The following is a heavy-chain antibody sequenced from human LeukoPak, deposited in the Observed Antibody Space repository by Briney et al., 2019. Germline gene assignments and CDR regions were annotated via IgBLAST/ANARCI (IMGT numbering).Heavy chain of an antibody. Sequence: ASVKVSCKASGYTFTSYYMHWVRQAPGQGLEWMGIINPSGGSTSYAQKFQGRVTMTRDTSTSTVYMELSSLRSEDTAVYYCARDRPRIAVGGTHWFDPWGQGTLVTVSS. CDR3: ARDRPRIAVGGTHWFDP. J-gene: IGHJ5*02. CDR1: GYTFTSYY. D-gene: IGHD6-19*01. CDR2: INPSGGST. V-gene: IGHV1-46*01.